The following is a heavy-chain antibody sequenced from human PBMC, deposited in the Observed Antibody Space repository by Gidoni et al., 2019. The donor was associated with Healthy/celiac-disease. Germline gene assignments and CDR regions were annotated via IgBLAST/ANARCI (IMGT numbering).Heavy chain of an antibody. D-gene: IGHD3-22*01. CDR1: GHSFTSYW. CDR3: AVGDSSGYSST. V-gene: IGHV5-10-1*03. Sequence: EVQPVQSGAGVKNPGKSLRISCQCPGHSFTSYWISWVRHMPGKGLEWMGRYDPSDSYTNYSPSFQGHVTISADKSISTAYLQWSSLKAADTAMYYCAVGDSSGYSSTWDQGTLVTVSS. CDR2: YDPSDSYT. J-gene: IGHJ4*02.